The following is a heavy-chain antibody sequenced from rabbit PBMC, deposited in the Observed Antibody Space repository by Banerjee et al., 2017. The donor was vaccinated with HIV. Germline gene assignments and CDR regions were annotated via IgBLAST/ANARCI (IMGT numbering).Heavy chain of an antibody. D-gene: IGHD8-1*01. V-gene: IGHV1S40*01. J-gene: IGHJ4*01. CDR2: IYGERGGST. CDR3: ARAEISNYKL. CDR1: GFSFSSGFY. Sequence: QSLEESGGDLVKPGASLTLTCTASGFSFSSGFYVCWVRQAPGKGLEWIACIYGERGGSTYYASWAKGRFTISKTSSTTVTLQMTSLTAADTATYFCARAEISNYKLWGPGDPGHRL.